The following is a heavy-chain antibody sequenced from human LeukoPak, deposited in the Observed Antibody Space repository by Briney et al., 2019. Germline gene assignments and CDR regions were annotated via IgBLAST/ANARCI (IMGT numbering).Heavy chain of an antibody. J-gene: IGHJ4*02. V-gene: IGHV3-21*01. Sequence: GGSLRLSCAASGFTFSSYSMNWVRQAPGKGLEWVSSISDSSSYIYYADSVRGRFTISRDNAKNSLYLQMNSLRAEDTAVYYCAKDRHIVVVTASAVDYWGQGTLVTVSS. CDR3: AKDRHIVVVTASAVDY. D-gene: IGHD2-21*02. CDR1: GFTFSSYS. CDR2: ISDSSSYI.